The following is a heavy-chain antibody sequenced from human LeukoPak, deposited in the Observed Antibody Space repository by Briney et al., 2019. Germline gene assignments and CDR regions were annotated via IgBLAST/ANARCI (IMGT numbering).Heavy chain of an antibody. CDR3: ARRTIYSYGSINDY. Sequence: ASVKVSCKASGYTFTSYGISSVRQAPGQQLEWMGWISAYNGNTNYAQKLQGRVTMTTDTSTSTAYMELRSLRSDDTAVYYCARRTIYSYGSINDYWGQGTLVTISS. D-gene: IGHD5-18*01. CDR1: GYTFTSYG. CDR2: ISAYNGNT. V-gene: IGHV1-18*01. J-gene: IGHJ4*02.